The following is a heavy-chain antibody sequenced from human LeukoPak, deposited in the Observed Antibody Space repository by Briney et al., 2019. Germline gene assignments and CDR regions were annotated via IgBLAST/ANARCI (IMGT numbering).Heavy chain of an antibody. J-gene: IGHJ4*02. V-gene: IGHV4-59*01. CDR3: ARQASDGDYEY. CDR2: IYYSGST. Sequence: KTSETLSLTCTVSGVSISSYYWSWLRQPPGKGLEWIGYIYYSGSTNYNPSLKSRVTISVDTSKNQFSLKLSSVTAADTAVYYRARQASDGDYEYWGQGTLVTVSS. CDR1: GVSISSYY. D-gene: IGHD4-17*01.